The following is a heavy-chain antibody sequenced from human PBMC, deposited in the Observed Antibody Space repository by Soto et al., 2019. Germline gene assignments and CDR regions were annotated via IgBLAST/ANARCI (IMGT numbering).Heavy chain of an antibody. V-gene: IGHV4-59*01. CDR1: GGSIISYY. Sequence: PSETLSLTCTVSGGSIISYYCSLIRHPPGKGLEWIVYIYYSGSTNYNPSLKSRVTISVDTSKNQFSLKLSSVTAADTAVYYCARVRDSSGWYALDYWGQGTLVTVSS. CDR2: IYYSGST. D-gene: IGHD6-19*01. CDR3: ARVRDSSGWYALDY. J-gene: IGHJ4*02.